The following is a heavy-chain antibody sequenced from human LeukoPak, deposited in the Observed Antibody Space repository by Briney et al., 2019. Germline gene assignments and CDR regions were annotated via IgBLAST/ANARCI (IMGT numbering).Heavy chain of an antibody. D-gene: IGHD3-3*01. V-gene: IGHV1-58*01. CDR3: AADGRFLEWLLSQRYYYYMDV. CDR1: GFTFTSSA. J-gene: IGHJ6*03. CDR2: IVVGSGNT. Sequence: GTSVKVSCKASGFTFTSSAVQWVRQARGQRLEWIGWIVVGSGNTNYAQKFQERVTITRDMSTSTAYMELSSLRSEDTAVYYCAADGRFLEWLLSQRYYYYMDVWGKGTTVTVSS.